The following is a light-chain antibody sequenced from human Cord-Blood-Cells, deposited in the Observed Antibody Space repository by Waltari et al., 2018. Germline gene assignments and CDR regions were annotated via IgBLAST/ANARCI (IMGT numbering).Light chain of an antibody. V-gene: IGLV6-57*01. J-gene: IGLJ3*02. CDR3: QSYDSSNQV. CDR2: EDN. CDR1: SGSSASKY. Sequence: NFMLTQPHSVSDSPGKTGTISCTRSSGSSASKYVQWYQQRPGSSPTTVIYEDNQRPSGVPDRFSGSIDSSSNSAYLTISGLKTEDEADYYCQSYDSSNQVFGGGTKLTVL.